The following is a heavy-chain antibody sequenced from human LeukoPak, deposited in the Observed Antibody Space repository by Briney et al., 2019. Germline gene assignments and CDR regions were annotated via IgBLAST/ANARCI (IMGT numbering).Heavy chain of an antibody. CDR3: AKDRRQWLVAYYFDY. D-gene: IGHD6-19*01. V-gene: IGHV3-30*18. Sequence: GGSLRLSCAASGFTFSSYGMHWVRQAPGKGLEWVAVISYDGSNKYYADSVKGRFTISRDNSKNTLYLQMNSLRAEDTAVYYCAKDRRQWLVAYYFDYWGQGTQVTVSS. J-gene: IGHJ4*02. CDR1: GFTFSSYG. CDR2: ISYDGSNK.